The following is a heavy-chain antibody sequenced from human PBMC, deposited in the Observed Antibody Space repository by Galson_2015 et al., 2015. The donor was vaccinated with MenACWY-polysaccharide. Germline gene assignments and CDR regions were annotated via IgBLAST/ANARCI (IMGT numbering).Heavy chain of an antibody. CDR2: IKQDGSEK. D-gene: IGHD4-17*01. J-gene: IGHJ4*02. Sequence: SLRLSCAASGFTFSVYWMSWVRQAPGKGLEWVANIKQDGSEKYYVDSVKGRFTISRDNAKNSLYLQMNSLRAEDTALYYCARDRRFFEYWGQGTLVTVSS. CDR3: ARDRRFFEY. V-gene: IGHV3-7*01. CDR1: GFTFSVYW.